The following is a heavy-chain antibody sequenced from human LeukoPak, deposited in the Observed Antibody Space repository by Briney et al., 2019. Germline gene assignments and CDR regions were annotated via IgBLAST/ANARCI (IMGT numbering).Heavy chain of an antibody. V-gene: IGHV4-34*01. CDR2: TNHSATT. CDR3: ARGLRGPAARRKFGL. D-gene: IGHD6-6*01. CDR1: TVTVSVYY. J-gene: IGHJ5*02. Sequence: SEKLSFTSSVYTVTVSVYYWRWIRQPPGKGLEWIGETNHSATTNYKPSLKSRRAISVDPSKNQFALKLSSVTGADLAVYYCARGLRGPAARRKFGLWGQGTLVTVS.